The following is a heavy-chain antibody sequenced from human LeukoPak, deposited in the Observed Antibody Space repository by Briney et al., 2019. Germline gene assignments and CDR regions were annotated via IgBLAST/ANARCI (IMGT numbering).Heavy chain of an antibody. D-gene: IGHD3-22*01. J-gene: IGHJ5*02. Sequence: SETLSLTCAVSGHSISSGYYWGWIRQPPGKGLEWIGSVYHSGGTYYNPSLKSRVTISVDTSKNQFSLKLSSVTAADTAVYYCARHGNYYDTSQSDPWGQGTLVTVSS. CDR3: ARHGNYYDTSQSDP. V-gene: IGHV4-38-2*01. CDR2: VYHSGGT. CDR1: GHSISSGYY.